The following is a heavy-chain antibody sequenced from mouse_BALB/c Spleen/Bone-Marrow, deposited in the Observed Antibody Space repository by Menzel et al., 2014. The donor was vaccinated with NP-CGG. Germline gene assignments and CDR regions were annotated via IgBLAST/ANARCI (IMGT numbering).Heavy chain of an antibody. Sequence: EVKLQESGAELVKPGASVKLSCTASGFNIKDTYMHWVKQRPEQGLEWIGRIDPANGNTKYDPKFQGKATITADTSSNTAYLQLSSLTSEDTAVYYCALYYDYDVGYWGQGTLSQSPQ. D-gene: IGHD2-4*01. J-gene: IGHJ2*01. V-gene: IGHV14-3*02. CDR1: GFNIKDTY. CDR2: IDPANGNT. CDR3: ALYYDYDVGY.